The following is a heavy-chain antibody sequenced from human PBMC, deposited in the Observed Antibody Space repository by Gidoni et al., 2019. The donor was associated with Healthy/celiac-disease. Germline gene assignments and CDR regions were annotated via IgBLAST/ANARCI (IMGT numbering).Heavy chain of an antibody. V-gene: IGHV3-30*02. CDR1: GFTFSSYG. CDR3: AKDPGNYGSGRYFDY. J-gene: IGHJ4*02. Sequence: QVQLVESGGGVVQPGGSLRLSCAASGFTFSSYGMHWVRQAPGKGLEWVAFIRYDGSNKYYADSVKGRFTISRDNSKNTLYLQMNSLRAEDTAVYYCAKDPGNYGSGRYFDYWGQGTLVTVSS. CDR2: IRYDGSNK. D-gene: IGHD3-10*01.